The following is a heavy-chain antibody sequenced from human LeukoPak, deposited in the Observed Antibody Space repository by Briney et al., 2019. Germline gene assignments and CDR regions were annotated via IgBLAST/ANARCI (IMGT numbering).Heavy chain of an antibody. D-gene: IGHD3-22*01. Sequence: PSETLSLTCSVSGDSISGNYWSWMRQPPGKGLEWIGYIYYSGSTNYNPSLKSRVTISVDTSKNQFSLKLSSVTAADTAVYYCARIWAGYYDSRGAFDIWGQGTMVTVSS. CDR1: GDSISGNY. V-gene: IGHV4-59*01. CDR2: IYYSGST. CDR3: ARIWAGYYDSRGAFDI. J-gene: IGHJ3*02.